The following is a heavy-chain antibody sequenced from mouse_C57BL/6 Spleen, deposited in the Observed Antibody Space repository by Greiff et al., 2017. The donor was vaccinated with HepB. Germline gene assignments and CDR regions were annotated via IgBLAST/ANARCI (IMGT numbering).Heavy chain of an antibody. Sequence: QVQLQQSGPELVKPGASVKISCKASGYAFSSSWRNWVKQRPGKGLEWIGRIYPGDGDTNYNGKFKGKATLTADKSSSTAYRQLSSLTSEDSAVYFCARPYSGSSYGFAYWGQGTLVTVSA. CDR3: ARPYSGSSYGFAY. CDR2: IYPGDGDT. J-gene: IGHJ3*01. CDR1: GYAFSSSW. V-gene: IGHV1-82*01. D-gene: IGHD1-1*01.